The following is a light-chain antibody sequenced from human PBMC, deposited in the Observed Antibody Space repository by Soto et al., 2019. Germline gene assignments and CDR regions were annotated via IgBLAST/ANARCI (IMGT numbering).Light chain of an antibody. J-gene: IGKJ1*01. V-gene: IGKV3-15*01. CDR2: GAS. CDR1: QSVSSN. CDR3: QQYNNWPSWT. Sequence: EIVMTQSAATRSVSAGERATLSWRASQSVSSNLAWYQQKPGQAPRLLIYGASTRANGIPARFSGSGSATEFTLTISSLQSEDFAVYYCQQYNNWPSWTFGQGTKVDIK.